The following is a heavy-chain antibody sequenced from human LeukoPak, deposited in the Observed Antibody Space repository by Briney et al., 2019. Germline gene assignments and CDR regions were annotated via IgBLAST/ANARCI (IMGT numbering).Heavy chain of an antibody. V-gene: IGHV4-61*02. CDR2: IYTSGST. D-gene: IGHD6-19*01. J-gene: IGHJ4*02. CDR3: ARDGGGYSSGWYEDY. Sequence: PSQTLSLTCTVSGGSISSGSYYWSWIRQPAGKGLEWIGRIYTSGSTNYNPSLKGRVTISVETSKNQFSLKLSYVTAADTAVYYCARDGGGYSSGWYEDYWGQGTLVTVSS. CDR1: GGSISSGSYY.